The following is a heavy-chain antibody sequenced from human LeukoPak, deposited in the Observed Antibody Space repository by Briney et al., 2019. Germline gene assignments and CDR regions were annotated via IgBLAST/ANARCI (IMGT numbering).Heavy chain of an antibody. J-gene: IGHJ4*02. D-gene: IGHD4-23*01. CDR2: INPSSGGT. Sequence: AASVKVSCKASGYTFTGYYMHWVRQAPGQGLEWMGWINPSSGGTNYAQKFQGRVTMTRDTSIRTAYMELSRLRSDDTAVYYSASGGPGYGGNEIGGHDYWGQGTMVTVSS. CDR3: ASGGPGYGGNEIGGHDY. V-gene: IGHV1-2*02. CDR1: GYTFTGYY.